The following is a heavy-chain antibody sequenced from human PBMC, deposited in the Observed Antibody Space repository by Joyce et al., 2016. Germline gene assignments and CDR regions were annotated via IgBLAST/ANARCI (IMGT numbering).Heavy chain of an antibody. CDR1: GGSISSHY. CDR2: IHYSGGT. D-gene: IGHD3-16*01. CDR3: ARRFGLSHFDY. J-gene: IGHJ4*02. V-gene: IGHV4-59*11. Sequence: QVQLQESGPGLVKPSETLSLTCTVSGGSISSHYWSWIRQSPGKGLEWIVYIHYSGGTTYTPSLKSRVTMSVDTSKNQFSLRLNSVTAADTAVYYCARRFGLSHFDYWGQGTLVTVSS.